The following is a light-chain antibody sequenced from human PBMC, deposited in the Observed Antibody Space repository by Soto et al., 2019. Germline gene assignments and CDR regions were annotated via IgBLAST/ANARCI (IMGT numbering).Light chain of an antibody. Sequence: SYELTQPPSVSVAPGKTARITCEGNNIGNKNVHWYQQKPGQAPVLVIYYDSARPSGIPERFSGSNSGNTATLDISRVEAGDEADYYCQVWDSSGNHVVFGGGTKLTVL. V-gene: IGLV3-21*04. J-gene: IGLJ3*02. CDR1: NIGNKN. CDR3: QVWDSSGNHVV. CDR2: YDS.